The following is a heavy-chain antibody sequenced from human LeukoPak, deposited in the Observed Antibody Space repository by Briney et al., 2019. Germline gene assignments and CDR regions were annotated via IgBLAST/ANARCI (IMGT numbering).Heavy chain of an antibody. V-gene: IGHV3-23*01. Sequence: PGGSLGLSCAASGFTFSSYAMSWVRQAPGKGLEWVSAISGSGGSTYYADSAKGRFTISRDNSKNTLYLQMNSLRAEDTAVYYCAKGEMATIEDYYYGMDVWGQGTTVTVSS. D-gene: IGHD5-24*01. CDR2: ISGSGGST. CDR3: AKGEMATIEDYYYGMDV. J-gene: IGHJ6*02. CDR1: GFTFSSYA.